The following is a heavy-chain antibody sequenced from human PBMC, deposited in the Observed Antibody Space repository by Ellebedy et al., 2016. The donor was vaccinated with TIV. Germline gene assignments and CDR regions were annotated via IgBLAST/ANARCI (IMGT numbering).Heavy chain of an antibody. Sequence: SETLSLXCTVSGGSIRSGNYYWNWIRQPAGKGLEWIGYIYYSGSTYYNPSLKSRVTISVDTSKNQFSLKLSSVTAADTAVYYCARDTRGQWLVRDYGMDVWGQGTTVTVSS. CDR2: IYYSGST. V-gene: IGHV4-30-4*08. D-gene: IGHD6-19*01. CDR1: GGSIRSGNYY. CDR3: ARDTRGQWLVRDYGMDV. J-gene: IGHJ6*02.